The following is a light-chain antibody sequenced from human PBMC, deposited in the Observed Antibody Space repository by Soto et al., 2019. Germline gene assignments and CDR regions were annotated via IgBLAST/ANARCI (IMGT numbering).Light chain of an antibody. J-gene: IGLJ1*01. CDR2: EVT. CDR1: SSDIGGYNY. CDR3: SSYTRSNTYV. V-gene: IGLV2-14*01. Sequence: QSALTQPASVSGSPGQSITISCTGTSSDIGGYNYVSWYQQHPGKAPKFLIYEVTNRPSGVSNRFSGSKSGNTASLTISGLQAEDEADYYCSSYTRSNTYVFGTGTKVTVL.